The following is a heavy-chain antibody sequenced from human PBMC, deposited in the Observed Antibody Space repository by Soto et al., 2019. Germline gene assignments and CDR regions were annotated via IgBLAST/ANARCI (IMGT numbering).Heavy chain of an antibody. Sequence: ETLSLTCTVSGYSISSGYHWAWIRQPPGKGLEWLGSVHYSGNTYYNPSLKSRLTISVDKSKNQFSLNLSSVTAADTAVYYCARQDRVVAEGRWFDPWGQGTLVTVSS. D-gene: IGHD2-15*01. CDR3: ARQDRVVAEGRWFDP. CDR2: VHYSGNT. CDR1: GYSISSGYH. V-gene: IGHV4-38-2*02. J-gene: IGHJ5*02.